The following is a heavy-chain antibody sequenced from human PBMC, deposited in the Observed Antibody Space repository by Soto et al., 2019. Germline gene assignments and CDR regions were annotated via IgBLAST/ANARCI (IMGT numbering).Heavy chain of an antibody. CDR2: LYYSGST. CDR3: ARCRYYGSEMGFDP. Sequence: QVQLQESGPGLVKPSQTLSLTCTVSGGSISRGGYYWSWIRQHPGKGLEWIGYLYYSGSTYYNPSLTRRVTISVDTSKNQFSLKLSSVTAADTAVYYCARCRYYGSEMGFDPWGQGTLVTVSS. D-gene: IGHD3-10*01. CDR1: GGSISRGGYY. J-gene: IGHJ5*02. V-gene: IGHV4-31*03.